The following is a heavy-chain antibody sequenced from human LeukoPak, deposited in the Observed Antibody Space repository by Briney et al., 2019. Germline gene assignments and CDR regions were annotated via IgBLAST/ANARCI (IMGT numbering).Heavy chain of an antibody. CDR2: IYYSGST. CDR3: ARVRNQLLSFDY. Sequence: SETLSLTCTVSGGSISSGDYYWSWIRQPPGKGLEWIGYIYYSGSTYYNPSLKSRVTLSVDTSKNQFSLKLSSVTAADTAVYYCARVRNQLLSFDYWGQGTLVTVSS. D-gene: IGHD2-2*01. CDR1: GGSISSGDYY. V-gene: IGHV4-30-4*01. J-gene: IGHJ4*02.